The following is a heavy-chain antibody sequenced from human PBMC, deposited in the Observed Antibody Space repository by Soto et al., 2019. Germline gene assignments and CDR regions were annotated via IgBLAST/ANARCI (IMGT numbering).Heavy chain of an antibody. V-gene: IGHV3-23*01. CDR2: ISGSGGST. CDR3: AKALMGDGYRLSDALDI. D-gene: IGHD5-12*01. Sequence: GGSLRLSCAASGFTFSSCAMSWVRQAPGKGLEWVSAISGSGGSTYYADSVKGRFTISRDNSKNTLYLQMNSLRAEDTAVYYCAKALMGDGYRLSDALDIWGQVPMVTVSS. J-gene: IGHJ3*02. CDR1: GFTFSSCA.